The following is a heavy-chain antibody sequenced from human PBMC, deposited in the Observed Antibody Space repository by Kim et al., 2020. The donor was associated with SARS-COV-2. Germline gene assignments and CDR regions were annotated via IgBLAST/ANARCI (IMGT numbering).Heavy chain of an antibody. CDR3: AAPRGAFDI. Sequence: GSTYYADSVTGRFTISRDNSKNTLYLQMNSLRAEDTAVYYCAAPRGAFDIWGQGTMVTVSS. D-gene: IGHD3-10*01. CDR2: GST. V-gene: IGHV3-23*01. J-gene: IGHJ3*02.